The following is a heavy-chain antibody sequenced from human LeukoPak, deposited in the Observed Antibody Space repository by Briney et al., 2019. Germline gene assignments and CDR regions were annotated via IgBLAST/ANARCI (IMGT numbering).Heavy chain of an antibody. CDR1: GYTXTGYY. CDR3: ARDGPAQMVDLDY. D-gene: IGHD2-8*01. J-gene: IGHJ4*02. V-gene: IGHV1-2*02. Sequence: ASVKVSGKASGYTXTGYYMYWLRQAPGQGLDWVAWTNPNNGAANSAQKFQGRVTMTRDTSINTVYMELTNLRSDDTAVYYCARDGPAQMVDLDYWGQGTLVTVSS. CDR2: TNPNNGAA.